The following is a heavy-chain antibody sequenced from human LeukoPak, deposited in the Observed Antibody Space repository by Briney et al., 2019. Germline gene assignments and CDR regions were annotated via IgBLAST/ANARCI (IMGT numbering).Heavy chain of an antibody. CDR3: ANNVAPLTAMVTWLDY. J-gene: IGHJ4*02. Sequence: SVKVSCKASGYTFTSYYMHWVRQAPGQGLEWMGIINPSGGSTSYAQKFQGRVTMTRDTSTSTVYMELSSLRSEDTAVYYCANNVAPLTAMVTWLDYWGQGTLVTVSS. D-gene: IGHD5-18*01. CDR1: GYTFTSYY. CDR2: INPSGGST. V-gene: IGHV1-46*01.